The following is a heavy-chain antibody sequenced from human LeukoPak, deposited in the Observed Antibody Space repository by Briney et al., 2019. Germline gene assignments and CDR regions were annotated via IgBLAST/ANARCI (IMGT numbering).Heavy chain of an antibody. D-gene: IGHD2-2*01. CDR1: GASISSSSYY. Sequence: PSGTLSLTCAVSGASISSSSYYWDWIRQPPGKGLEWIGSIYYSGSTYYNPSLKSRVTISVDTSKNQFSLKLSSVTAADTAVYYCARRGRIVPGAIDAFDIWGQGTMVTVSS. CDR3: ARRGRIVPGAIDAFDI. J-gene: IGHJ3*02. CDR2: IYYSGST. V-gene: IGHV4-39*01.